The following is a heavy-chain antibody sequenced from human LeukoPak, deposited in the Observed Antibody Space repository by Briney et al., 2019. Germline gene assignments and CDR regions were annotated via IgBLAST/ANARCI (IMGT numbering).Heavy chain of an antibody. CDR2: ISSSGSTI. Sequence: QSGGSLRLSCAASGFTFSSYSMNWVRQAPGKGLEWVSYISSSGSTIYYADSVKGRFTISRDNSKNTLYLQMNSLRAEDTAVYYCAKGTRVGWAYWGQGTLVTVSS. D-gene: IGHD5-24*01. CDR1: GFTFSSYS. V-gene: IGHV3-48*01. J-gene: IGHJ4*02. CDR3: AKGTRVGWAY.